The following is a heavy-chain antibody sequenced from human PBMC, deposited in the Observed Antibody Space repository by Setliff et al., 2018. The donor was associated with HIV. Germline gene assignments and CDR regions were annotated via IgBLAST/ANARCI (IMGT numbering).Heavy chain of an antibody. CDR1: GYSISNGYY. Sequence: PSETLSLTCSVSGYSISNGYYWGWFRQSPGKGLEWIATIYQTGSIYYNPSLQNRVTLLLDMSKNQFSLKLSSVTAADTAVYYCARQAWHSGRNGYFVDYWGQGTLVTVSS. D-gene: IGHD6-13*01. CDR3: ARQAWHSGRNGYFVDY. V-gene: IGHV4-38-2*02. CDR2: IYQTGSI. J-gene: IGHJ4*02.